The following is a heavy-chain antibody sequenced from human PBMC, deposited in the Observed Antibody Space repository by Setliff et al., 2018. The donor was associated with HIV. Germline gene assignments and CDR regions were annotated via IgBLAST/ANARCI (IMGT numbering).Heavy chain of an antibody. Sequence: ASVKVSCKASGYTFTGYYVHWVRQAPGQGPEWMGWINGNSGGTNYAQKFQGRVTVNRDTSTNTVYMELTRLRSDDTAVYYCASRTETTRSGQVRGAVVYAFDIWGQGTMVTVSS. J-gene: IGHJ3*02. CDR2: INGNSGGT. CDR1: GYTFTGYY. CDR3: ASRTETTRSGQVRGAVVYAFDI. D-gene: IGHD4-17*01. V-gene: IGHV1-2*02.